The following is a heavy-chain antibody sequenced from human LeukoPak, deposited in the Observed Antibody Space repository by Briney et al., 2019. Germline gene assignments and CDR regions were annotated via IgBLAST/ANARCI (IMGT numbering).Heavy chain of an antibody. D-gene: IGHD2-2*01. Sequence: PSETLSLTCAVYGVSFSGYYWSWIRQPPGKGLEWIGEINHSGSTNYNPSLKSRVTISVDTSKNQFSLKLSSVTAADTAVYYCARRRGSTSYVDYWGQGTLVTVSS. J-gene: IGHJ4*02. CDR2: INHSGST. V-gene: IGHV4-34*01. CDR1: GVSFSGYY. CDR3: ARRRGSTSYVDY.